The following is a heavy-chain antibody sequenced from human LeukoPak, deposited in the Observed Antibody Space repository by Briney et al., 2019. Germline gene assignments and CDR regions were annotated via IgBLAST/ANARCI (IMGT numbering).Heavy chain of an antibody. V-gene: IGHV4-4*08. CDR2: IYTSGST. CDR3: ASQYYYGSGSPGAPFDY. J-gene: IGHJ4*02. Sequence: SETLSLTCTVSGGSISSYYWGWIRQPPGKGLEWIGRIYTSGSTNYNPSLKSRVTISVDTSKNQFSLKLSSVTAADTAVYYCASQYYYGSGSPGAPFDYWGQGTLVTVSS. CDR1: GGSISSYY. D-gene: IGHD3-10*01.